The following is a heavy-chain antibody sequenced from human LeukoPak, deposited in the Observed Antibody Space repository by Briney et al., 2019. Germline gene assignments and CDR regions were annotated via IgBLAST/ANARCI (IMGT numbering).Heavy chain of an antibody. CDR3: ARSGWAYYDFWSGYYNNWFDP. CDR1: GYTFTGYY. CDR2: INPNSGGT. D-gene: IGHD3-3*01. Sequence: ASAKVSCKASGYTFTGYYMHWVRQAPGQGLEWMGRINPNSGGTNYAQKFQGRVTMTRDTSISTAYMELSRLRSDDTAVYYCARSGWAYYDFWSGYYNNWFDPWGQGTLVTVSS. V-gene: IGHV1-2*06. J-gene: IGHJ5*02.